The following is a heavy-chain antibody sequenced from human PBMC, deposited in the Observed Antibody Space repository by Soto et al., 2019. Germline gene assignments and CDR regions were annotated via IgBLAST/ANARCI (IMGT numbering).Heavy chain of an antibody. J-gene: IGHJ4*02. CDR1: GFTFSSSS. Sequence: ESGGGLVQPGGSLRLSCAASGFTFSSSSMNWVRQAPGKGPEWVSYISSSSSTINYADSVRGRFTISRDNAKNSLYLQMNSLRDEDTAVYYCARVHSSGWFKVDYWGQRTLVTVSS. V-gene: IGHV3-48*02. CDR2: ISSSSSTI. D-gene: IGHD6-19*01. CDR3: ARVHSSGWFKVDY.